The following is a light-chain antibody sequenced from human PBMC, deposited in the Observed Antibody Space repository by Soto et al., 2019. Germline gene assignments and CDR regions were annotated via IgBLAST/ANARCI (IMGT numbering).Light chain of an antibody. CDR1: SSDVGGYNY. V-gene: IGLV2-14*03. CDR3: SSYTSSSTLVV. J-gene: IGLJ2*01. CDR2: DVT. Sequence: QSALTQPASMSGSPGQSITISCTGTSSDVGGYNYVSWYQNHPGKAPKLMIYDVTNRPSGVSNRFSGSKSGNTASLTISGLQAEDEADYYCSSYTSSSTLVVFGGGTKVTVL.